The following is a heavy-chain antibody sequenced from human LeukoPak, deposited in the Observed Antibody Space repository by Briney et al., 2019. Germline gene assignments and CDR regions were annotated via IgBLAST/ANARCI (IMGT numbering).Heavy chain of an antibody. CDR2: ISAYNGNT. CDR3: AREVSLWFGKLLQTYNWFDP. V-gene: IGHV1-18*04. Sequence: WASVKVSCKASGYTFTSYGISWVRQAPGQGLEWMGWISAYNGNTNYAQKLQGRVTMTTDTSTSTAYMELRSLRSDDTAVYYCAREVSLWFGKLLQTYNWFDPWGQGTLVTVSS. CDR1: GYTFTSYG. J-gene: IGHJ5*02. D-gene: IGHD3-10*01.